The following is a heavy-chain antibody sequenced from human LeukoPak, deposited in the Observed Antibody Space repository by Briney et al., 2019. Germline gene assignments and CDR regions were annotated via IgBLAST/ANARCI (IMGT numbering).Heavy chain of an antibody. J-gene: IGHJ3*02. CDR2: INPSGGST. CDR3: ARAPPPHRYCSSTSCFGADDAFDI. CDR1: GYTFTSYY. D-gene: IGHD2-2*01. Sequence: ASVKVSCKASGYTFTSYYMHWVRQAPGQGLEWMGIINPSGGSTSYAQKFQGRVTITTDESTSTAYMELSSLRSEDTAVYYCARAPPPHRYCSSTSCFGADDAFDIWGQGTMVTVSS. V-gene: IGHV1-46*01.